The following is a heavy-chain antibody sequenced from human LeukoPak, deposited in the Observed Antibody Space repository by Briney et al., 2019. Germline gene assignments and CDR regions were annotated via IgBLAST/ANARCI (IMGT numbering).Heavy chain of an antibody. CDR2: INPSGGST. V-gene: IGHV1-46*01. CDR3: ARNTVTLPGDY. CDR1: GFTFTSYY. Sequence: GASVKVSCKASGFTFTSYYMHWVRQAPGQGLEWMGIINPSGGSTSYAQKFQGRVTMTRDTSTSTVYMELSSLRSEDTAVYYCARNTVTLPGDYWGQGTLVTVSS. J-gene: IGHJ4*02. D-gene: IGHD4-17*01.